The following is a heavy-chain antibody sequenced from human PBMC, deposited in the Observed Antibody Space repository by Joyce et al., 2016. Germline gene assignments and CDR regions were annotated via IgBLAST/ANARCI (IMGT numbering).Heavy chain of an antibody. Sequence: QVQLQESGPGLVKPSETLSLSCTVSGASVSSGTYQWSWIRQPPGKGLEWIGYISYSGRTNDNPSLGSRVTMSLDTSKNQFSLKLSSVTAADTAVYYCSRARGSGGSRLGYWGQGTLVTVSS. V-gene: IGHV4-61*01. D-gene: IGHD2-15*01. CDR1: GASVSSGTYQ. CDR3: SRARGSGGSRLGY. CDR2: ISYSGRT. J-gene: IGHJ4*02.